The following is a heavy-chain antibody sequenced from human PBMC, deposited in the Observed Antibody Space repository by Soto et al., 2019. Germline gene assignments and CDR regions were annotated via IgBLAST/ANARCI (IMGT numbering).Heavy chain of an antibody. V-gene: IGHV3-30-3*01. CDR1: GFTFSSYA. CDR3: AREGGGGDCVAEHDAFDI. J-gene: IGHJ3*02. Sequence: PGGSLRLSCAASGFTFSSYAMHWVRQAPGKGLEWVAVIPYDGSNKYYADSVKGRSTISRDNSKNTLYLQMHSLRAEDTAVYYCAREGGGGDCVAEHDAFDIWGQGTMVTVSS. CDR2: IPYDGSNK. D-gene: IGHD2-21*02.